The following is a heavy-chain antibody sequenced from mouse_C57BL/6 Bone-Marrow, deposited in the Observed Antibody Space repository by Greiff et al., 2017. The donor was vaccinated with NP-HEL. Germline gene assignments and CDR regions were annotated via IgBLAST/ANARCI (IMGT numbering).Heavy chain of an antibody. Sequence: QVQLKESGPELVKPGASVKISCKASGYAFSSSWMNWVKQRPGQGLEWIGRIYPGDGDTNYNGKFKGKATLTGDTSSSTAYMQLSSLTSEDSAVYFCAREDYYGSSPLAYWGQGTLVTVSA. D-gene: IGHD1-1*01. CDR2: IYPGDGDT. CDR3: AREDYYGSSPLAY. CDR1: GYAFSSSW. J-gene: IGHJ3*01. V-gene: IGHV1-82*01.